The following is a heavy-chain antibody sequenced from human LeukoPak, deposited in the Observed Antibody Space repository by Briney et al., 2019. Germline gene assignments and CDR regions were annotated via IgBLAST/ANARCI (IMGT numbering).Heavy chain of an antibody. Sequence: SETLSLTCTVSGGSISSYYWSWIRQPPGKGLEWIGYIYYSGSTNYNPSLKSRVTISVDTSKNQFSLKLSSVTAADTAVYYCARDYGDYGLVDYWGQGTLVTVSS. CDR2: IYYSGST. CDR1: GGSISSYY. D-gene: IGHD4-17*01. CDR3: ARDYGDYGLVDY. V-gene: IGHV4-59*01. J-gene: IGHJ4*02.